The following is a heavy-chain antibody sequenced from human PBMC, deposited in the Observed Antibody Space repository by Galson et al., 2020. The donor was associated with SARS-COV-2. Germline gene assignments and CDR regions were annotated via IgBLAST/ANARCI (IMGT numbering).Heavy chain of an antibody. CDR1: GGSVSSGSYY. CDR2: IYYSGST. J-gene: IGHJ4*02. Sequence: SETLSLTCTVSGGSVSSGSYYWSWIRQPPGKGLEWIGYIYYSGSTNYNPSLKSRVTISVDTSKNQFSLKLSSVTAADTAVYYCARVNYDSSDTMVGIDYWGQGTLVTVSS. CDR3: ARVNYDSSDTMVGIDY. D-gene: IGHD3-22*01. V-gene: IGHV4-61*01.